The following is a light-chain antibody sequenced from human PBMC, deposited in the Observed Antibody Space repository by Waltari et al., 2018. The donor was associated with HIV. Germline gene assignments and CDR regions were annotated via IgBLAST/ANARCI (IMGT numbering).Light chain of an antibody. V-gene: IGKV4-1*01. CDR3: QQYYSTPFT. J-gene: IGKJ3*01. Sequence: DIVMTQSPDSLAVSLGERATINCKSSQSVLYSSNNKNYLAWYQQKPGQPPKLLIYWASARESGVPDRCSGSVSGTDFTLTISSLQAEDVAVYYCQQYYSTPFTFGPGTKVDIK. CDR2: WAS. CDR1: QSVLYSSNNKNY.